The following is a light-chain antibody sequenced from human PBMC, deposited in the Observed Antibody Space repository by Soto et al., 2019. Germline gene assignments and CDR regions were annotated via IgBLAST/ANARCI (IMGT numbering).Light chain of an antibody. V-gene: IGKV3-15*01. Sequence: EIVITQSPVTLSVSPGERATLSCRASQSVANSYLAWYQQKPGQAPRLLIFGASTRAAGIPARFSGSGSGAEFTLTISSLQSEDFAVYYCQQYNNWPWTFGQGTKVDIK. CDR2: GAS. CDR3: QQYNNWPWT. CDR1: QSVANSY. J-gene: IGKJ1*01.